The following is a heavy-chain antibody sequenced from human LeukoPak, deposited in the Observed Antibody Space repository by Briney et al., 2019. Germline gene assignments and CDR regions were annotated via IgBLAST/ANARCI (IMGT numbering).Heavy chain of an antibody. D-gene: IGHD2-15*01. J-gene: IGHJ4*02. V-gene: IGHV3-74*01. CDR2: ISTDGYTT. Sequence: QIGGSMRLSCAASGLAFSAYKMHWVRQAPRKGLVWVSRISTDGYTTDYADFVQGRFTASRDNTKNTWSLEMNSLRAEDTAVYYCVVGGSPGYWGQGTLVTVSS. CDR1: GLAFSAYK. CDR3: VVGGSPGY.